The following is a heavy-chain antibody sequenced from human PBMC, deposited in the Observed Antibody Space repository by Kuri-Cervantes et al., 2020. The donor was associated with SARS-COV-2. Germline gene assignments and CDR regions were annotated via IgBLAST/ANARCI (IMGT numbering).Heavy chain of an antibody. V-gene: IGHV3-30*04. Sequence: SLMISCAASGFTFSSYAIHWVRQAPGKVREWGAVISYDGSNKYYADSVQGRFTISRDNSKTTLYLQMNSLRAEYTAVYYCPSELLWYFDLWGRGTLVTVSS. J-gene: IGHJ2*01. CDR3: PSELLWYFDL. D-gene: IGHD1-26*01. CDR2: ISYDGSNK. CDR1: GFTFSSYA.